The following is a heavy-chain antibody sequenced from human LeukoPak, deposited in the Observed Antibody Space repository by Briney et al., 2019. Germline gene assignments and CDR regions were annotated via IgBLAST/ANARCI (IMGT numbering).Heavy chain of an antibody. CDR1: GFTFSSYA. D-gene: IGHD6-19*01. V-gene: IGHV3-23*01. J-gene: IGHJ4*02. CDR2: ISGSGGST. CDR3: ALRSGAVAGTFDY. Sequence: PGGSLRLPCAASGFTFSSYAMSWVRQAPGKGLEWVSAISGSGGSTYYADSVKGRFTISRDNSKNTLYLQMNSLRAEDTAVYYCALRSGAVAGTFDYWGQGTLVTVSS.